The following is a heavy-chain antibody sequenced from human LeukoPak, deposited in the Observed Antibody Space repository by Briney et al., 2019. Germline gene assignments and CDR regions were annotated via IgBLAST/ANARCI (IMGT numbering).Heavy chain of an antibody. Sequence: SETLSLTCTVSGGSISSSSYYWGWVRQPPGKGLEWIGSVYYSGSADYNPSLKSRVTVSVDTSKNQFSLRLTSVTAADTALYYCYSGSKSYRSLDIWGRGTMVTVSS. CDR3: YSGSKSYRSLDI. CDR1: GGSISSSSYY. CDR2: VYYSGSA. J-gene: IGHJ3*02. V-gene: IGHV4-39*01. D-gene: IGHD3-10*01.